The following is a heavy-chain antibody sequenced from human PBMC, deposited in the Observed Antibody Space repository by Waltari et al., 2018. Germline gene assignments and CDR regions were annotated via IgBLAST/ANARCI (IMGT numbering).Heavy chain of an antibody. CDR3: ARGRNYYDSSGYYFFDY. D-gene: IGHD3-22*01. J-gene: IGHJ4*02. Sequence: QVQLQQWGAGLLKPSETLSLTCAVYGGSFSGYYGSWIRQPPGKGLEWIGEINHSGSTNYNPSLKSRVTISVDTSKNQFSLKLSSVTAADTAVYYCARGRNYYDSSGYYFFDYWGQGTLVTVSS. CDR2: INHSGST. V-gene: IGHV4-34*01. CDR1: GGSFSGYY.